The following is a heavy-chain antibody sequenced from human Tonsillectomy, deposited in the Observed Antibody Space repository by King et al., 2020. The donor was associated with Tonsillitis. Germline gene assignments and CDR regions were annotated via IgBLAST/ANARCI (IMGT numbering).Heavy chain of an antibody. CDR2: ISYDGSNK. V-gene: IGHV3-30*18. J-gene: IGHJ6*02. CDR1: GFTFSSYG. D-gene: IGHD3-16*01. Sequence: QLVQSGGGVVQPGRSLRLSCAASGFTFSSYGMHWVRQAPGKGLEWVAVISYDGSNKYYADSVKGRFTISRDNSKNTLYLQMNSRRAEETAVYYCAKDLRAFGGVTLSNYYYYYGMDVWGQGTTVTVSS. CDR3: AKDLRAFGGVTLSNYYYYYGMDV.